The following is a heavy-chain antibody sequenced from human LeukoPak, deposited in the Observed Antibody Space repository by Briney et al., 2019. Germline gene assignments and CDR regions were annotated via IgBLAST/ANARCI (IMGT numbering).Heavy chain of an antibody. V-gene: IGHV3-48*04. CDR2: ISGSSDTI. D-gene: IGHD3-10*01. J-gene: IGHJ4*02. Sequence: PGGSLRLSCAASGFTFSSDSMNWVRQAPGKGLEWVSYISGSSDTIYYADSVRGRFTISRDNAKNSLYLQMNSLRAEDTAVYYCARQTRDYYGSGTDWGQGTLVTVSS. CDR1: GFTFSSDS. CDR3: ARQTRDYYGSGTD.